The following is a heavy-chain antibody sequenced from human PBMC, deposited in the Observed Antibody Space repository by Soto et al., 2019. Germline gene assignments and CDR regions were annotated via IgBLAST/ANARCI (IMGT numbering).Heavy chain of an antibody. V-gene: IGHV4-31*03. D-gene: IGHD3-22*01. CDR2: IYYSGST. CDR1: GGSISSGGYY. Sequence: SETLSLTCTVSGGSISSGGYYWSWIRQHPGKGLEWIGYIYYSGSTYYNPSLKSRVTISVDTSKNQFSLKLSSVTAADTAVYYCARISDINYYDSSDAFDIWGQGTMVTVSS. CDR3: ARISDINYYDSSDAFDI. J-gene: IGHJ3*02.